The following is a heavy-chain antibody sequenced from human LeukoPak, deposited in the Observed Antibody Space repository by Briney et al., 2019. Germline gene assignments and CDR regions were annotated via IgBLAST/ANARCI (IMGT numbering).Heavy chain of an antibody. V-gene: IGHV5-51*01. CDR1: GYSFTTYW. J-gene: IGHJ3*01. CDR2: IYPGDSDT. Sequence: GASLKISCKTSGYSFTTYWIDWVRPMPGKGLEWMGIIYPGDSDTTYSPSFQGQVTISVDKSTSTAYLQWTSLKASDTAMYYCARHQSGRRYDALDVWGQGTMVTVSS. D-gene: IGHD3-3*01. CDR3: ARHQSGRRYDALDV.